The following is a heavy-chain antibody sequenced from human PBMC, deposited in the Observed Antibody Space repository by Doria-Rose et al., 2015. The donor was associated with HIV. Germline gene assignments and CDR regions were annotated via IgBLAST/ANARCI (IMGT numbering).Heavy chain of an antibody. D-gene: IGHD3-10*01. CDR2: ISSSGTT. CDR1: GDSISSGDSF. J-gene: IGHJ4*02. CDR3: ARARNYGFPHFFDF. Sequence: QVQLQESGPGLVRPSQTLSLICTVSGDSISSGDSFWSWIRQPPGKGPEWIGYISSSGTTYYYPSLRGRLTISLTASKNQFSLNLNSVTAADTAVYYCARARNYGFPHFFDFWGQGTLVTVSS. V-gene: IGHV4-30-4*01.